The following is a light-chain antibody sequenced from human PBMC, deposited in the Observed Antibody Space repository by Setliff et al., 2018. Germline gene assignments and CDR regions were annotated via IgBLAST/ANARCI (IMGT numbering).Light chain of an antibody. Sequence: QSALTQPPSASGSPGQSVTISCTGPSSDVGGYNYVSWYQQHPGKAPKLMIYEVSKRPSGVPDRFSGSKSGNTASLTVSGLQAEDEADYYCSSYAGSNNYVFGTGTKVHRP. J-gene: IGLJ1*01. V-gene: IGLV2-8*01. CDR3: SSYAGSNNYV. CDR1: SSDVGGYNY. CDR2: EVS.